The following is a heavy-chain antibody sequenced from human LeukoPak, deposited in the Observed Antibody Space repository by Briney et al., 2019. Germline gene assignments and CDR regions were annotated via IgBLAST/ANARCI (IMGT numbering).Heavy chain of an antibody. V-gene: IGHV4-59*01. CDR1: GGSISSYY. J-gene: IGHJ4*02. CDR3: ARVSSGYSYGGFDY. Sequence: SETLSLTRTVSGGSISSYYWSWIRQPPGKGLEWIGYIYYSGSTNYNPSLKSRVTISVDTSKNQFSLKLSSVTAADTAVYYCARVSSGYSYGGFDYWGQGTLVTVSS. D-gene: IGHD5-18*01. CDR2: IYYSGST.